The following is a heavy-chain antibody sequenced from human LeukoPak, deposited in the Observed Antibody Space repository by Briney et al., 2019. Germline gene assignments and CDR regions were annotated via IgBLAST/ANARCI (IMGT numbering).Heavy chain of an antibody. V-gene: IGHV4-39*01. D-gene: IGHD3-22*01. J-gene: IGHJ5*02. CDR2: IYYSGST. CDR3: ARMYYYDSSGHYGYNWFDP. Sequence: SETLSLTCTVSGGSISTSGFYWGWIRQPPGTGLEWIGTIYYSGSTYYNPSLKSRVTVSVDTSKNQFSLRLTSVAAADTAVYYCARMYYYDSSGHYGYNWFDPWGQGTLVTVSS. CDR1: GGSISTSGFY.